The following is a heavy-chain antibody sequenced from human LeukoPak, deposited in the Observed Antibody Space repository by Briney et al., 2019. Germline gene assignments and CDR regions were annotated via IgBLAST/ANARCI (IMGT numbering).Heavy chain of an antibody. CDR2: ISSSGSTI. J-gene: IGHJ3*02. CDR1: GFTFSDYY. V-gene: IGHV3-11*01. D-gene: IGHD1-26*01. CDR3: ARESGTYSYGTFDI. Sequence: GGSLRLSCAASGFTFSDYYMSWIRQAPWKGLEWVSYISSSGSTIYYADSVKGRFTISRDNAKNSLVLQMNSLRAEDTAVYYCARESGTYSYGTFDIWGQGTMVTVSS.